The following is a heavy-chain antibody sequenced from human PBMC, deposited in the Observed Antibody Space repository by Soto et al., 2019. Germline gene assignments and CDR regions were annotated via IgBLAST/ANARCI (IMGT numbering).Heavy chain of an antibody. J-gene: IGHJ6*02. CDR3: ASPSSSWEYYYYYYGMDV. CDR2: IIPIFGTA. D-gene: IGHD6-13*01. V-gene: IGHV1-69*13. CDR1: GGTFSSYA. Sequence: SVKVSCKASGGTFSSYAISLVRQAPGQGLEWMGGIIPIFGTANYAQKFQGRVTITADESTSTAYMELSSLRSEDTAVYYCASPSSSWEYYYYYYGMDVWGQGTTVTVSS.